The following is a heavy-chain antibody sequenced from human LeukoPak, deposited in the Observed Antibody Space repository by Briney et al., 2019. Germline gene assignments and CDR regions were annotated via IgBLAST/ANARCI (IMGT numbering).Heavy chain of an antibody. CDR3: AKNRGGSYYSGSDY. CDR1: GFTFSSYA. D-gene: IGHD1-26*01. Sequence: GGSLRLSCAASGFTFSSYAMNWVRQAPGKGLEWVSAVRGGDAGTSYADSVKGRFTISRDNSKNTMYLQMNSLRADDTAVYYCAKNRGGSYYSGSDYWGQGTLVTVSS. V-gene: IGHV3-23*01. J-gene: IGHJ4*02. CDR2: VRGGDAGT.